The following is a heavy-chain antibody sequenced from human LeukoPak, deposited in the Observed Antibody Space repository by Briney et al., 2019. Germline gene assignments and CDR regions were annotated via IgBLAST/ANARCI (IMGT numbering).Heavy chain of an antibody. CDR3: ARAKSLRDMATSQGS. Sequence: SVKVSCKASGGTFSSYAISWVRQAPGQGLEWMGGIIPIFGTAKYAQRFQGRVTITADESTSTAYMELSSLRSEDTAVYYCARAKSLRDMATSQGSWGQGTLITVSS. V-gene: IGHV1-69*01. J-gene: IGHJ5*02. CDR1: GGTFSSYA. D-gene: IGHD5-24*01. CDR2: IIPIFGTA.